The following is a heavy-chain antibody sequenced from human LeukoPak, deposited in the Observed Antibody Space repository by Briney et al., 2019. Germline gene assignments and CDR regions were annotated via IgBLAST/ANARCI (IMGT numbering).Heavy chain of an antibody. V-gene: IGHV4-31*03. J-gene: IGHJ3*02. D-gene: IGHD3-10*01. Sequence: SETLSLTCLVSGASITTGGYFWSWVHQQPGKGLEWIGYIYYSGHTVYNPSLRSRVSISADKNQFSLNLTSVTATDTAVYFCARDRMVRGSMIVQAFDIWGHGTMETVSS. CDR3: ARDRMVRGSMIVQAFDI. CDR1: GASITTGGYF. CDR2: IYYSGHT.